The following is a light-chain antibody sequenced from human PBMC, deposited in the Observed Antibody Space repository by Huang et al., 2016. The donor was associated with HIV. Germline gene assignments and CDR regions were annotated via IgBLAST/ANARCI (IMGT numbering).Light chain of an antibody. CDR1: QSLDKGF. CDR2: DAS. V-gene: IGKV3-20*01. J-gene: IGKJ1*01. CDR3: HHYGATQWA. Sequence: ELVLTQSPGTLSSSPGGAAVISCRASQSLDKGFLAWYRQKPGPTPGLLIFDASKRPSDIPDRFVGRGSGTDFRLTINGLDTEDFAFYFCHHYGATQWAFGRGTRVEMK.